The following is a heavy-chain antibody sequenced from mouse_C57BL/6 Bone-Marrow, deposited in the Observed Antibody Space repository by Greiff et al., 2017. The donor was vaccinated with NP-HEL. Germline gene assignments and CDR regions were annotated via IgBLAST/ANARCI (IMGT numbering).Heavy chain of an antibody. CDR1: GYTFTSYW. D-gene: IGHD3-2*02. CDR2: IDPSDSYT. Sequence: QVQLQQPGAELVMPGASVKLSCKASGYTFTSYWMHWVKRRPGQGLEWIGEIDPSDSYTNYNQKFKGKSTLTVDKSSSTAYMQLSSLTSEDSAVYYCATEAAQATSYFDYWGQGTTLTVSS. V-gene: IGHV1-69*01. CDR3: ATEAAQATSYFDY. J-gene: IGHJ2*01.